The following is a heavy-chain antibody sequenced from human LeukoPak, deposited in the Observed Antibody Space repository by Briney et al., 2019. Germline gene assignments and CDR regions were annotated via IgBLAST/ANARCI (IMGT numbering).Heavy chain of an antibody. J-gene: IGHJ2*01. CDR2: MNPNSGNT. CDR1: GYTFTSYG. V-gene: IGHV1-8*02. CDR3: ARVGLEWLEYWYFDL. D-gene: IGHD3-3*01. Sequence: ASVKVSCKASGYTFTSYGISWVRQAPGQGLEWMGWMNPNSGNTGYAQKFQGRVTMTRNTSISTAYMELSSLRSEDTAVYYCARVGLEWLEYWYFDLWGRGTLVTVSS.